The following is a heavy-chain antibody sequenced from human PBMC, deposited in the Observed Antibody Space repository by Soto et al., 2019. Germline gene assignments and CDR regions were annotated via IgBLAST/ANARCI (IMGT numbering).Heavy chain of an antibody. CDR1: GVSLRTYG. J-gene: IGHJ5*02. D-gene: IGHD6-19*01. Sequence: LRLSCAASGVSLRTYGMQWLRRAPYKGLEWVAFIWYDGTKKFYANSVKGRSTISKDNSNNILYLQMSGLRAEDTAVYYCARDVVTAVAGSVNWFDPWGQGTLVTVSS. V-gene: IGHV3-33*01. CDR3: ARDVVTAVAGSVNWFDP. CDR2: IWYDGTKK.